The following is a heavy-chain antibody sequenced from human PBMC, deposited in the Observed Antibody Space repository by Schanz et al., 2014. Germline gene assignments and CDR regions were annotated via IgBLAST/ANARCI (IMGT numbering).Heavy chain of an antibody. V-gene: IGHV1-69*04. CDR2: IIPILGIT. J-gene: IGHJ3*02. CDR3: ARGLADERWLGLNEAFDI. D-gene: IGHD6-19*01. Sequence: QVQLVQSGSEVKKPGDSVKVSCETPGYSFTKYGINWVRQAPGQGLEWMGRIIPILGITNVAQTFQDRVTITADKSTSTAYMELSSLRSEDTAVYYCARGLADERWLGLNEAFDIWGQGTIVTVSS. CDR1: GYSFTKYG.